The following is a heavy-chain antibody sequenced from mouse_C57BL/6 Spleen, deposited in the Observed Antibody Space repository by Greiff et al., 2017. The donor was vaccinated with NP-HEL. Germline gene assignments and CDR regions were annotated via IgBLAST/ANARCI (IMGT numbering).Heavy chain of an antibody. CDR3: ARESSYYSNSWVAY. CDR1: GYTFTDYY. V-gene: IGHV1-26*01. CDR2: INPNNGGT. D-gene: IGHD2-5*01. Sequence: VQLQQSGPELVKPGASVKISCKASGYTFTDYYMNWVKQSHGKSLEWIGDINPNNGGTSYNQKFKGKATLTVDKSSSTAYMELRSLTSEDSAVYYCARESSYYSNSWVAYWGQGTLVTVSA. J-gene: IGHJ3*01.